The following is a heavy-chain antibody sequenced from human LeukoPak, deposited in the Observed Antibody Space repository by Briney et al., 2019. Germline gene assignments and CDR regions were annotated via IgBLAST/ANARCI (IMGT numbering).Heavy chain of an antibody. CDR3: ARSEGKYYYDSRAYYFDY. CDR2: IIPIFGTT. J-gene: IGHJ4*02. Sequence: ASVNVSCKASGATFSSYAISWVRQAPGQGLEWMGGIIPIFGTTNYAQKFQGRVTITTDESTSTAYMELSSRRSEDTAVYYCARSEGKYYYDSRAYYFDYWGQGTLVTVSS. D-gene: IGHD3-22*01. CDR1: GATFSSYA. V-gene: IGHV1-69*05.